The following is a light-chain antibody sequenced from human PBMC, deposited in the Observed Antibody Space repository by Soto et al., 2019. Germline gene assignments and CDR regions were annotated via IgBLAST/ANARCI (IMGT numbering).Light chain of an antibody. CDR2: DAS. CDR1: RSISDW. Sequence: DIQLTQSPSNMDTSVCDTITSTSRASRSISDWLAWYQQKPGKAPELLIFDASNLKSGVSSRFSGSGSGTEFTLTISRLQPDDVATYYCLQYSSHSWTFGQGTKVDIK. J-gene: IGKJ1*01. V-gene: IGKV1-5*01. CDR3: LQYSSHSWT.